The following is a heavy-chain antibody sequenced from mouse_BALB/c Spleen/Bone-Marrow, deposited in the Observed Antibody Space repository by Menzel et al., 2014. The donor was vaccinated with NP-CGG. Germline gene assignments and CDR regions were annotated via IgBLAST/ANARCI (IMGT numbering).Heavy chain of an antibody. CDR3: ARSNWDGGNYFDY. J-gene: IGHJ2*01. D-gene: IGHD4-1*01. CDR1: GYTFTSYN. Sequence: QVQLQQSGAELVKPGASVKMSCKASGYTFTSYNRHWGKQTAGQGLLCIVTIYLGNGDTSYNQKFKGKATLTADKSSSTAFLQLSSLTSEDSAVYCCARSNWDGGNYFDYWGQGTPLTVSS. V-gene: IGHV1-12*01. CDR2: IYLGNGDT.